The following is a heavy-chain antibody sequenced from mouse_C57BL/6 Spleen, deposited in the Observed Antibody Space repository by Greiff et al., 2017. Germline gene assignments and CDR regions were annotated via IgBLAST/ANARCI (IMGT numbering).Heavy chain of an antibody. CDR1: GYTFTSYW. Sequence: QVHVKQPGAELVKPGASVKLSCKASGYTFTSYWMHWVKQRPGQGLEWIGMIHPNSGSTNYNEKFKSKATLTVDKSSSTAYMQLSSLTSEDSAVYYCARSYWYFDVWGTGTTVTVSS. CDR2: IHPNSGST. CDR3: ARSYWYFDV. V-gene: IGHV1-64*01. J-gene: IGHJ1*03.